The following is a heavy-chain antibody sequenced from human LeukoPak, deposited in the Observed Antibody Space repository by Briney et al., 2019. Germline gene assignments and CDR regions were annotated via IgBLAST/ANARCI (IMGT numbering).Heavy chain of an antibody. V-gene: IGHV4-59*01. D-gene: IGHD3-22*01. CDR3: ARFPSYDPHRMDV. CDR2: IYYSGST. CDR1: GGSISSYY. J-gene: IGHJ6*02. Sequence: SETLSLTCTVSGGSISSYYWSWIRQPPGKGLEWIGYIYYSGSTNYNPSLKSRVTISVDTSKNQFSLKLSSVTAADTAVYYCARFPSYDPHRMDVWGQGTTVTVSS.